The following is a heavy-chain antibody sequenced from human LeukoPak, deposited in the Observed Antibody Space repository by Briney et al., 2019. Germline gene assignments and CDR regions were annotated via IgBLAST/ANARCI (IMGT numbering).Heavy chain of an antibody. J-gene: IGHJ4*02. Sequence: SETLSLTCAVSGYSISNGYYRGWIRQPPGKGREWIGCIDHSGTTYHNPSLKSRVTISVDTSKNQFSLNLISVTAADTAVYYCARLPRTSFGVDYFDFWGQGTLVTVSS. CDR3: ARLPRTSFGVDYFDF. CDR1: GYSISNGYY. D-gene: IGHD3-3*01. CDR2: IDHSGTT. V-gene: IGHV4-38-2*01.